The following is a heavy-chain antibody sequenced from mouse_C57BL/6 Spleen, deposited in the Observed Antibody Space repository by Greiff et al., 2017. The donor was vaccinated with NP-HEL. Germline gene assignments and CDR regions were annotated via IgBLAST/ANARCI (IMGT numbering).Heavy chain of an antibody. D-gene: IGHD1-1*01. Sequence: EVKLMESGGGLVQPGGSMKLSCVASGFTFSNYWMNWVRQSPEKGLEWVAQIRLKSDNYATHYAESVKGRFTISRDDSKSSVYLQMNNLRAEDTGIYYCTGPSGSSSPLDYWGQGTTLTVSS. CDR3: TGPSGSSSPLDY. CDR2: IRLKSDNYAT. CDR1: GFTFSNYW. J-gene: IGHJ2*01. V-gene: IGHV6-3*01.